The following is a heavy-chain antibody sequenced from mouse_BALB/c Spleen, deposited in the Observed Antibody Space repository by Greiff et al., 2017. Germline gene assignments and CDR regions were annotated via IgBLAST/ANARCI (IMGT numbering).Heavy chain of an antibody. Sequence: QVQLQQSGPGLVQPSQSLSITCTVSGFSLTSYGVHWVRQSPGKGLEWLGVIWSGGSTDYNAAFISRLSISKDNSKSQVFFKMNSLQANDTAIYYCARNRRVHYYGLDYWGQGTTLTVSS. J-gene: IGHJ2*01. CDR2: IWSGGST. CDR3: ARNRRVHYYGLDY. V-gene: IGHV2-2*02. D-gene: IGHD1-2*01. CDR1: GFSLTSYG.